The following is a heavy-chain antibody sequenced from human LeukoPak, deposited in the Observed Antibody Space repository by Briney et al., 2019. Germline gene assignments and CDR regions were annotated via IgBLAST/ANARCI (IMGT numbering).Heavy chain of an antibody. V-gene: IGHV3-74*01. CDR3: ASDLSTAAPLNAFGI. CDR2: INSDASSA. Sequence: GGSLRLSCAASGFTFSSYSMNWVRQAPGQGLVWVSRINSDASSADYADSVKGRFTISRDNAKNMVYLQINSLRAEDTAVYYCASDLSTAAPLNAFGIWGQGTVVAVSS. J-gene: IGHJ3*02. CDR1: GFTFSSYS. D-gene: IGHD2-2*01.